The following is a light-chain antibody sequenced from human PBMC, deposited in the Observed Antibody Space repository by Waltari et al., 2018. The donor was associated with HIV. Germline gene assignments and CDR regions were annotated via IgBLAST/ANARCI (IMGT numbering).Light chain of an antibody. Sequence: DIVMTQDTLTSSVTIGQSASISCKSGESLAHSDGNTYLTWLHQRPGQPPRLLIHKISSRFSGVPDRFSGSGAGTDFTLKISRVEPEDVGIYYCMQVTQFPWTFGQGTKVEIK. V-gene: IGKV2-24*01. CDR1: ESLAHSDGNTY. CDR2: KIS. CDR3: MQVTQFPWT. J-gene: IGKJ1*01.